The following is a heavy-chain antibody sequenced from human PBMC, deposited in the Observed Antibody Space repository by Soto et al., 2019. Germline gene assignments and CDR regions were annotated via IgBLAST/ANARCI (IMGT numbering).Heavy chain of an antibody. CDR1: GYTFTSYA. J-gene: IGHJ1*01. V-gene: IGHV1-3*01. CDR2: SNAGNGNT. D-gene: IGHD3-22*01. Sequence: ASVKVSCKASGYTFTSYAMHWVRQAPGQRLEWMGWSNAGNGNTKYSQKFQGRVTITRDTSASTAYMELSSLRSEDTAVYYCAKDLLYDSSGYYYRAEYFQHWGQGTLVTVSS. CDR3: AKDLLYDSSGYYYRAEYFQH.